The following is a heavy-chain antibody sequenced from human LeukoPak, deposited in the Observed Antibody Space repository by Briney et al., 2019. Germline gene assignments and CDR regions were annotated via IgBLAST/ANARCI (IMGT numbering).Heavy chain of an antibody. Sequence: ASVKVSCKASGGTFSSYAISWVRQAPGQGLEWMGGIIPIFGTANYAQKFQGRVTITADESTSTAYMELSSLRSEDTAVYYCARGGVATTPYNWFDPWGQGTLVTVSS. D-gene: IGHD5-24*01. CDR2: IIPIFGTA. CDR1: GGTFSSYA. CDR3: ARGGVATTPYNWFDP. J-gene: IGHJ5*02. V-gene: IGHV1-69*13.